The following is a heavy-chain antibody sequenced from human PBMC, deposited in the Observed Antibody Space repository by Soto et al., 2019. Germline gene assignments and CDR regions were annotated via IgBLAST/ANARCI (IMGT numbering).Heavy chain of an antibody. J-gene: IGHJ5*02. Sequence: SEALSPTCTASGASISGFYSSWIREAAVKGLEWIGRIYATGTTDYNPSLKSRVMMSVDTSKKQFSLKLRSVTAADTAVYYCVRDGTKTLRDRFDPWGQGSSVTVSS. CDR1: GASISGFY. D-gene: IGHD1-1*01. CDR2: IYATGTT. CDR3: VRDGTKTLRDRFDP. V-gene: IGHV4-4*07.